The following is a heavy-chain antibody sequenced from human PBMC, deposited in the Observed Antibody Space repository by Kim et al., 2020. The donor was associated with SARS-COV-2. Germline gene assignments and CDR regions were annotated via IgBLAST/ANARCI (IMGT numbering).Heavy chain of an antibody. CDR1: GFTFSSYA. V-gene: IGHV3-23*01. J-gene: IGHJ4*02. D-gene: IGHD6-13*01. CDR3: AKDARYSSSWYGRGLRYYFDY. CDR2: ISGSGGST. Sequence: GGSLRLSCAASGFTFSSYAMSWVRQAPGKGLEWVSAISGSGGSTYYADSVKGRFTISRDNSKNTLYLQMNSLRAEDTAVYYCAKDARYSSSWYGRGLRYYFDYWGQGTLVTVSS.